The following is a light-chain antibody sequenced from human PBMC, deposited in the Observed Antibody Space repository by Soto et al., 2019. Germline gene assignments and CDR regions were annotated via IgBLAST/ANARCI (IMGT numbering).Light chain of an antibody. J-gene: IGLJ1*01. V-gene: IGLV2-8*01. Sequence: QSVLTQPPSASGSPGQSVSIPCTGTYSDIGAYNYVSWYQQRPGEAPKLIIYEVSKRPSGVPDRIFASKSGSTASLTVSGLQADDEANYYCSSFKGTNSFVFGTGTKVTV. CDR1: YSDIGAYNY. CDR2: EVS. CDR3: SSFKGTNSFV.